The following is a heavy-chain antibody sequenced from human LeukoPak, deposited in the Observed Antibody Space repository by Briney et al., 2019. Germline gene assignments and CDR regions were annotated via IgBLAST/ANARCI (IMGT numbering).Heavy chain of an antibody. Sequence: PRGSLRLSCAASGFTFSSYSMNWVRQAPGKGLEWVSSISSSSSYIYYADSVKGRFTISRDNAKNSLYLQMNSLRAEDTAVYYCARDSAPLTYCGGDCFWYYGMDVWGQGTTVTVSS. D-gene: IGHD2-21*02. CDR2: ISSSSSYI. CDR3: ARDSAPLTYCGGDCFWYYGMDV. CDR1: GFTFSSYS. J-gene: IGHJ6*02. V-gene: IGHV3-21*01.